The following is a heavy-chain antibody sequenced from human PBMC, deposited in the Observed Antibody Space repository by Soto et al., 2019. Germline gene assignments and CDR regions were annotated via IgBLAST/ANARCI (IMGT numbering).Heavy chain of an antibody. Sequence: GGSLRLSCAASGFTFSSYDMHWGLQATGKGLEWVSAIGTAGDTYYPGSVKGRFTISRENAKNSLYLQMNSLRAGDTAVYYCARGKYSSSWKMGSETYYYYGMDVWGHGSTVTVS. V-gene: IGHV3-13*04. CDR1: GFTFSSYD. CDR3: ARGKYSSSWKMGSETYYYYGMDV. CDR2: IGTAGDT. D-gene: IGHD6-13*01. J-gene: IGHJ6*02.